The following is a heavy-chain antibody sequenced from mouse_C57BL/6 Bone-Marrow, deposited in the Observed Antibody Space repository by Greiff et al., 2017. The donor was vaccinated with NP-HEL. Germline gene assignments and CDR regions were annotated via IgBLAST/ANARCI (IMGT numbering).Heavy chain of an antibody. D-gene: IGHD2-3*01. Sequence: EVHLVESGGGLVQPGGSMKLSCAASGSTFSDAWMDWVRQSPEKGLEWVAEIRNKANNHATYYAESVKGRFTISRDDSKSSVYLQMNSLRAEDTGIYYCTRLSDGYHPFYAMDYWGQGTSVTVSS. CDR3: TRLSDGYHPFYAMDY. V-gene: IGHV6-6*01. CDR1: GSTFSDAW. J-gene: IGHJ4*01. CDR2: IRNKANNHAT.